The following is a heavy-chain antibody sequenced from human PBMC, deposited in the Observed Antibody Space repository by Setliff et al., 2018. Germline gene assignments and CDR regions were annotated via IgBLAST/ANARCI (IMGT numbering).Heavy chain of an antibody. CDR1: GGSFSGYY. D-gene: IGHD2-21*02. J-gene: IGHJ4*02. V-gene: IGHV4-4*07. CDR2: IYTSGST. CDR3: ARDLGHGGDSDY. Sequence: PSETLSLTCAVYGGSFSGYYWSWIRQPAGKGLEWIGRIYTSGSTNYNPSLKSRVTMSVDTSKNQFSLKLSPVTATDTAVYYCARDLGHGGDSDYWGQGTLVTVSS.